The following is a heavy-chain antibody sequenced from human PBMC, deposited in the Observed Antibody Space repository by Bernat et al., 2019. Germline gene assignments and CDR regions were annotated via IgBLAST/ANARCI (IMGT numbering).Heavy chain of an antibody. CDR3: ARGDYIWGSYRYTGYDY. V-gene: IGHV7-4-1*02. Sequence: QVQLVQSGSELKKPGASVKVSCKASGYTFTSYAMNWVRQAPGQGLEWMGWINTNTGNPTYAQGFTGRFVFSLDTSVSTAYLQISSLKAEDTAVYYCARGDYIWGSYRYTGYDYWDQGTLVTVSS. CDR2: INTNTGNP. D-gene: IGHD3-16*02. J-gene: IGHJ4*02. CDR1: GYTFTSYA.